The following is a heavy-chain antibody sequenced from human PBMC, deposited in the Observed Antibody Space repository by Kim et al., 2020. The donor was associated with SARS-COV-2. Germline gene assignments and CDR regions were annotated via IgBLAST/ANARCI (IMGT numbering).Heavy chain of an antibody. CDR3: ARQAYYYDSSGYYLDAFDI. D-gene: IGHD3-22*01. J-gene: IGHJ3*02. CDR2: IYYSGST. CDR1: GVSISSYY. V-gene: IGHV4-59*08. Sequence: SETLSLTCTVSGVSISSYYWSWIRQPPGKGLEWIGYIYYSGSTNYNPSLKSRVTISVDTSKNQFSLKLSSVTAADTAVYYCARQAYYYDSSGYYLDAFDIWGQGTMVTVSS.